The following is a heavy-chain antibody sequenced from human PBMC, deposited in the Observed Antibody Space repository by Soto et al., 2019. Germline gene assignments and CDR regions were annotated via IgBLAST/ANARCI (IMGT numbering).Heavy chain of an antibody. CDR2: ISSSGSTI. CDR1: GFTFSSYE. Sequence: PGGSLRLSCAASGFTFSSYEMNWVRQAPGKGLEWVSYISSSGSTIYYADSVKGRFTISRDNAKNSLYLQMNSLRAEDTAVYYCARDAMVRGVGYYYYGMDVWGQGTTVTVSS. V-gene: IGHV3-48*03. CDR3: ARDAMVRGVGYYYYGMDV. J-gene: IGHJ6*02. D-gene: IGHD3-10*01.